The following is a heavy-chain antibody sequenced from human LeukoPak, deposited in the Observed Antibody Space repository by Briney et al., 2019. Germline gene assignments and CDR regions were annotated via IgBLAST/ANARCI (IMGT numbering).Heavy chain of an antibody. V-gene: IGHV1-3*01. CDR3: ARDRYYDSSGYYLRKGFGALDI. CDR2: INAGNGNT. J-gene: IGHJ3*02. D-gene: IGHD3-22*01. CDR1: GYTFTSYA. Sequence: ASVKVSCKASGYTFTSYAMHWVRQAPGQRLEWMGWINAGNGNTKYSQKFQGRVTITRDTSASTAYMELSSLRSEDTAVYYCARDRYYDSSGYYLRKGFGALDIWGQGTMVTVSS.